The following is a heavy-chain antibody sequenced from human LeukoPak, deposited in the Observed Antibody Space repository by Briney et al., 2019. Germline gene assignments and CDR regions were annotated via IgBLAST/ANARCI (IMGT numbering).Heavy chain of an antibody. D-gene: IGHD2-15*01. J-gene: IGHJ6*02. Sequence: SGGSLRLSCAASGFTFSNAWMSWVRQAPGKGLEWVGRIKSKTDGGTTDHAAPVKGRFTISRDDSKNTLYLQMNSLKTEDTAVYYCTTPRDCSGGSCYSIYYYYGMDVWGQGTTVTVSS. V-gene: IGHV3-15*01. CDR1: GFTFSNAW. CDR2: IKSKTDGGTT. CDR3: TTPRDCSGGSCYSIYYYYGMDV.